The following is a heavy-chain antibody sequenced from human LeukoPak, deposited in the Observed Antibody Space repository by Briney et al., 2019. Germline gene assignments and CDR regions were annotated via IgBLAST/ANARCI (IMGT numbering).Heavy chain of an antibody. V-gene: IGHV1-46*01. Sequence: ASVKVSCKASGYSFSSYYMHWVRQAPGQGLEWMGIINPSGDSTTYAQKFQGRVTMTRDTSTRTVYMELSSLRSDDTAVYYCAGENDYGNNWFDPWGQGTLVTVSS. D-gene: IGHD4-17*01. CDR1: GYSFSSYY. CDR2: INPSGDST. CDR3: AGENDYGNNWFDP. J-gene: IGHJ5*02.